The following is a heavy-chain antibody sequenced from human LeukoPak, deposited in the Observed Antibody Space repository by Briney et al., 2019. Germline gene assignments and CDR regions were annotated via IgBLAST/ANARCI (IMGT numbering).Heavy chain of an antibody. V-gene: IGHV5-51*01. CDR1: GYTFTNYW. CDR3: ARQTPNYYGMDV. J-gene: IGHJ6*02. Sequence: PGESLKISCKGSGYTFTNYWIGWGRQMSGKGPEWRGIIDPGDSNIKYRPSFEGQVTISADTSINTAYLKWSSLKASDTAMYFCARQTPNYYGMDVWGQGTTVTVSS. CDR2: IDPGDSNI.